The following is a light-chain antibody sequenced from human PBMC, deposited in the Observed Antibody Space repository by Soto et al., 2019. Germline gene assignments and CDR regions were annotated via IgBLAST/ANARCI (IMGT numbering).Light chain of an antibody. CDR1: SLESKS. CDR3: QVWDSNSVV. V-gene: IGLV3-21*04. Sequence: SYELTQPPSVSVAPGQTARVAWVGDSLESKSVHWYQQKPGQAPVLVIYSDADRPSGIPERISGSKSGNTATLTITRVEAGDEADYHCQVWDSNSVVFGGGTKLTVL. J-gene: IGLJ2*01. CDR2: SDA.